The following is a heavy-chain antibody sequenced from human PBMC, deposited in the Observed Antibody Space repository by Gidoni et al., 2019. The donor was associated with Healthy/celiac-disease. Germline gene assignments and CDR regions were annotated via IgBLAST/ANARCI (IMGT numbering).Heavy chain of an antibody. J-gene: IGHJ4*02. Sequence: QVQLVESGGGVVQPGRSLRLSCAASGFTLSSYGMHWVRQAPGKGLEWVAVIWYDGSNKYDADSVKGRFTISRDNSKNTLYLQMSSLRAEDTAVYYCARVRDTANDYWGQGTLVTVSS. CDR3: ARVRDTANDY. CDR2: IWYDGSNK. D-gene: IGHD5-18*01. V-gene: IGHV3-33*01. CDR1: GFTLSSYG.